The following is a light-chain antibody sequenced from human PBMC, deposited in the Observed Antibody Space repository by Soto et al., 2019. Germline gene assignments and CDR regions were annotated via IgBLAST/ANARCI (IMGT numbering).Light chain of an antibody. J-gene: IGKJ5*01. CDR3: QKYNTVPAT. V-gene: IGKV1-27*01. Sequence: DIQMTQSPPSLSASVGDRVTINCRASRGIGNSLAWYQQKPGTVPKLLIYSASTLQSGVPSRFSGSGSGTDFTLTISSLQPEDVAAYYCQKYNTVPATFGQGTRLEIK. CDR2: SAS. CDR1: RGIGNS.